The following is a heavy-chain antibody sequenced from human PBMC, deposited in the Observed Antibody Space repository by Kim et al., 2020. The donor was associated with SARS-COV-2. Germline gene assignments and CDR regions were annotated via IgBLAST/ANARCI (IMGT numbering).Heavy chain of an antibody. V-gene: IGHV3-21*01. CDR2: ISNGGSNI. D-gene: IGHD3-16*02. CDR1: GFTFSSYS. CDR3: ARASYDASLDY. Sequence: GGSLRLSCAASGFTFSSYSMNWVRQAPGKGLEWVASISNGGSNIYYADSVKGRFTISRDNSKNSLYLQMNSLRAEDTSVCYCARASYDASLDYWGQATL. J-gene: IGHJ4*02.